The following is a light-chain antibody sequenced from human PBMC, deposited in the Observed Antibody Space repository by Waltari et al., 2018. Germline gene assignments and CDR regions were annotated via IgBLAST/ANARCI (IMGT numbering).Light chain of an antibody. CDR2: GAS. CDR3: QQRISWLGWT. CDR1: QCVSTY. Sequence: EIVLTQSPATLSLSPGERATLSCRASQCVSTYLAWYQQKPGQVPRLLIYGASNRATGIPARFSGSGSGTDFTRTISSLEPEEFAVYYCQQRISWLGWTFGQGTKVEIK. J-gene: IGKJ1*01. V-gene: IGKV3-11*01.